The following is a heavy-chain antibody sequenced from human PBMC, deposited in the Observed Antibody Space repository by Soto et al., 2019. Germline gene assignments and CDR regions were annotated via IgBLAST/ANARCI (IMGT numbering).Heavy chain of an antibody. CDR2: IIPVFGTA. CDR1: GGTFSSYA. J-gene: IGHJ5*02. D-gene: IGHD3-22*01. V-gene: IGHV1-69*06. CDR3: ASYYYDSSGYYPVLAP. Sequence: SVKVSCKASGGTFSSYAISWVRQAPGQGLEWMGGIIPVFGTANYAQKFQGRVTIIADKSTSTAYMELSSLRSEDTAVYYCASYYYDSSGYYPVLAPWGQGTLVTVSS.